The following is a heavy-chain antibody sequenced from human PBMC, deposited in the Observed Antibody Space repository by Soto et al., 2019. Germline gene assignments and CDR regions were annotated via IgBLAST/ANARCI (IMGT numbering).Heavy chain of an antibody. Sequence: QVQLQESGPGLVKPSQTLSLTCTVSGGSISSGGYYWSWIRQHPGKGLEWIGYIYYSGSTYYNPSLTTRVTISVDTSKNRFSSELSFVTAAATAVYYCAREVCTPYYSYLPVWGKGTTVTVS. CDR2: IYYSGST. CDR3: AREVCTPYYSYLPV. D-gene: IGHD1-26*01. CDR1: GGSISSGGYY. J-gene: IGHJ6*03. V-gene: IGHV4-31*03.